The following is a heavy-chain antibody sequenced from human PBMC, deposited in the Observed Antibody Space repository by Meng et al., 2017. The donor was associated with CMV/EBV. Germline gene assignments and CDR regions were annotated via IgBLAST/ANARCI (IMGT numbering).Heavy chain of an antibody. CDR2: INGGGDST. CDR3: AKERHYDGTGAYFQH. CDR1: GFTFSSYA. Sequence: SGFTFSSYAMSWVRQAPGKGLEWVSGINGGGDSTHYADSVKGRFTISRDKSKNTLYLQMNSLRAEDTAVYYCAKERHYDGTGAYFQHWGQGTLVTVSS. V-gene: IGHV3-23*01. J-gene: IGHJ1*01. D-gene: IGHD3-22*01.